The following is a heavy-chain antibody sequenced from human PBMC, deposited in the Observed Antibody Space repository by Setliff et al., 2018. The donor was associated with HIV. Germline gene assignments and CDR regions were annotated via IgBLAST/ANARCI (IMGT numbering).Heavy chain of an antibody. V-gene: IGHV4-61*02. CDR2: IYTSGST. CDR1: GGSISSGSYY. Sequence: PSETLSLTCTVSGGSISSGSYYWSWIRQPAGKGLEWIGRIYTSGSTNYNPSLKSRVTISVDTSKNQFSLKLSSVTAADTAVYYCARDMMYHYDRSGSFGWFGPWGQGTQVTVSS. J-gene: IGHJ5*02. CDR3: ARDMMYHYDRSGSFGWFGP. D-gene: IGHD3-22*01.